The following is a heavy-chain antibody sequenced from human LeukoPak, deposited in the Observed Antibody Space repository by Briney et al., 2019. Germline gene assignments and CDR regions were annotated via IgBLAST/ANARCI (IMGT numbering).Heavy chain of an antibody. Sequence: PSETLSLTCTVSGGSISSYYWCWIRQPPGKGLEWIGYIYYSGSTNYNPSLKSRVTISVDTSKNQFSLKLSSVTAADTAVYYCARSVEGYCSGGSCYSYYYYMDVWGKGTTVTVSS. J-gene: IGHJ6*03. V-gene: IGHV4-59*01. D-gene: IGHD2-15*01. CDR3: ARSVEGYCSGGSCYSYYYYMDV. CDR2: IYYSGST. CDR1: GGSISSYY.